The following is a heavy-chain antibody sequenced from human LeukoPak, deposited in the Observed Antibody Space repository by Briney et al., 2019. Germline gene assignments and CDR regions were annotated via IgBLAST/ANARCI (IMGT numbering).Heavy chain of an antibody. CDR1: GYTFTSYY. CDR3: ARDGLFLWFGELIHRNWFDP. V-gene: IGHV1-46*01. D-gene: IGHD3-10*01. CDR2: INPSGGST. Sequence: ASVTVSCKASGYTFTSYYMHWVRQAPGQGLEWMGIINPSGGSTSYAQKFQGRVTMTRDTSTSTVYMELSSLGSEDTAVYYCARDGLFLWFGELIHRNWFDPWGQGTLVTVSS. J-gene: IGHJ5*02.